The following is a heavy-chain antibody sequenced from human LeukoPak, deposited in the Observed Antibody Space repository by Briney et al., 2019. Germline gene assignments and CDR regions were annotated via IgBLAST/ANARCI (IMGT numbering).Heavy chain of an antibody. V-gene: IGHV3-48*01. CDR3: ARDLTAFDI. CDR2: ISSSSSTI. Sequence: GGSLRLSCAASGFTFSSYSMNWVRQAPGKGLGWVSYISSSSSTIYYADSVKGRFTISRDNSKNTLYLQMNSLRAEDTAVYYCARDLTAFDIWGQGTMVTVSS. J-gene: IGHJ3*02. CDR1: GFTFSSYS.